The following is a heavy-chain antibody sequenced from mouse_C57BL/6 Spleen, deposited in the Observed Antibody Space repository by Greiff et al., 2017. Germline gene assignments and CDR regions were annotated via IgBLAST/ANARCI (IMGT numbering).Heavy chain of an antibody. V-gene: IGHV1-72*01. Sequence: QVQLQQPGAELVKPGASVKLSCKASGYTFTSYWMHWVKQRPGRGLEWIGRIDPNSGGTKYNEKFKSKATLPVDKPSSTAYMQRSSLTSEDSAVYYCARGDLITTVVGGYWGQGTTLTVSS. CDR2: IDPNSGGT. J-gene: IGHJ2*01. D-gene: IGHD1-1*01. CDR3: ARGDLITTVVGGY. CDR1: GYTFTSYW.